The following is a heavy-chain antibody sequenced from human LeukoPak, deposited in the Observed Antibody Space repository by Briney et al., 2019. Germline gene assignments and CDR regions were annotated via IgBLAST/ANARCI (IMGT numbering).Heavy chain of an antibody. CDR1: GWTFSGYQ. J-gene: IGHJ6*03. CDR2: INHSGST. V-gene: IGHV4-34*01. CDR3: ARGRTGYQLLPTKKDYSYYYRDV. D-gene: IGHD2-2*01. Sequence: PSETLSLTCAVYGWTFSGYQWSWLRQPPGKGLEWIGEINHSGSTNYNPSIMSRVTISVDTSKNQYSLKLSPVTAADTAVFYCARGRTGYQLLPTKKDYSYYYRDVWGKGTTVTVSS.